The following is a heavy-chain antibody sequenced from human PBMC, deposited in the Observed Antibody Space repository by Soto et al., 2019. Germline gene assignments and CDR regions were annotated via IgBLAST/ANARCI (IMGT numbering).Heavy chain of an antibody. D-gene: IGHD2-15*01. CDR1: GGSISSSSYY. CDR3: ARRWNGMDV. Sequence: SETLSLTCTVSGGSISSSSYYWGWIRQPPGKGLEWIGSIYYSGSTYYNPSLKSRVTISVDTSKNQFSLKLSSVTAADTAVYYCARRWNGMDVWGQGTTVTVSS. V-gene: IGHV4-39*01. J-gene: IGHJ6*02. CDR2: IYYSGST.